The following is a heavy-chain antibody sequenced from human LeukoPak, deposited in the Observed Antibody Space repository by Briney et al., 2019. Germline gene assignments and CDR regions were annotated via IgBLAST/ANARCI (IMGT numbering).Heavy chain of an antibody. J-gene: IGHJ4*02. D-gene: IGHD5-18*01. V-gene: IGHV3-30-3*01. CDR2: ISYDGSNK. CDR1: GCTFSSYA. Sequence: GGSLRLSCAASGCTFSSYAMHWVRQAPGKGLEWVAVISYDGSNKYYADSVKGRFTISRGNSKNTLYLQMNSLRAEDTAVYYCARDLGYGYFFDYWGQGTLVTVSS. CDR3: ARDLGYGYFFDY.